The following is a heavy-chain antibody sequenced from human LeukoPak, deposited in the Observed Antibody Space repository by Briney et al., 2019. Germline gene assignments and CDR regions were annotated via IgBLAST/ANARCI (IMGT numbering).Heavy chain of an antibody. D-gene: IGHD3-16*01. CDR2: IRSKAYGGTT. V-gene: IGHV3-49*04. Sequence: GRSLRLSCASSGFTFGDHAMSWVRQAPGKGLEWVGFIRSKAYGGTTEYAPSVKDRFTISRDDFKGIAYLQMNSLKSEDTGVYYCSRGPIELWRHNATDVWGQGTTVIVSS. J-gene: IGHJ6*02. CDR1: GFTFGDHA. CDR3: SRGPIELWRHNATDV.